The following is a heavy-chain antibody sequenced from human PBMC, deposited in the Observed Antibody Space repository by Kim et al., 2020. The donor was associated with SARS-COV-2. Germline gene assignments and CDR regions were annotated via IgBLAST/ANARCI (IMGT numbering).Heavy chain of an antibody. CDR3: AKTLRDYYDSSGPDAFDI. D-gene: IGHD3-22*01. V-gene: IGHV3-23*01. J-gene: IGHJ3*02. Sequence: KGRFTTSRENSKNTLYLQMNSLRAEDTAVYYCAKTLRDYYDSSGPDAFDIWGQGTMVTVSS.